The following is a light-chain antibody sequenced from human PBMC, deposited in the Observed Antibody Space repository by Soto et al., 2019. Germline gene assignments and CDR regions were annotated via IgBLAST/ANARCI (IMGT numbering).Light chain of an antibody. CDR2: GAS. J-gene: IGKJ2*01. CDR1: QSVSSSY. V-gene: IGKV3-20*01. Sequence: EIALTQSPGTLSLSPGERATLSCRASQSVSSSYLAWYQQKPGQAPRLLIYGASSRATGIPDRFSGSGSGTDFTLTISRLEPEDFAVYYCQQYGSSFMYTFGQGTKLEIK. CDR3: QQYGSSFMYT.